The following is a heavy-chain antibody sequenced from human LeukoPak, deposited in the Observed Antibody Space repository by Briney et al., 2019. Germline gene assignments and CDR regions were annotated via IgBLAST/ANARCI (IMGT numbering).Heavy chain of an antibody. CDR2: ISSSSSDT. CDR3: ARAGQTFGGIVVH. D-gene: IGHD3-16*01. Sequence: GGSLRLPCAASGFTFSDYFMSWIRQTPGKGLEWVSYISSSSSDTKYADSVKGRFTISRDNAKNSLYLQMNSLRAEDTAVYYCARAGQTFGGIVVHCGQGTLLTVSS. J-gene: IGHJ5*02. V-gene: IGHV3-11*05. CDR1: GFTFSDYF.